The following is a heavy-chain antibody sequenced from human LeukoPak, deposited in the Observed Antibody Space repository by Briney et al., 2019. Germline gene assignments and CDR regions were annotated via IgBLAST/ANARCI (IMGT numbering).Heavy chain of an antibody. CDR2: ISYDGSNK. Sequence: PGGSLRLSCAASGFTFSSYGMHWVRQAPDKGLEWVAVISYDGSNKYYADSVKGRFTISRDNSKNTLYLQMNSLRAEDTAVYYCAKDSSSLYYYYGMDVWGQGTTVTVSS. V-gene: IGHV3-30*18. J-gene: IGHJ6*02. CDR3: AKDSSSLYYYYGMDV. CDR1: GFTFSSYG. D-gene: IGHD6-6*01.